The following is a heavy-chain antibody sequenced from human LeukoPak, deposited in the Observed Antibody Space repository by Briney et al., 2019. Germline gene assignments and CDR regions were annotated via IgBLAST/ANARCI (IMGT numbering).Heavy chain of an antibody. V-gene: IGHV4-39*07. CDR2: VHHGGST. J-gene: IGHJ4*02. CDR3: ARDDFWSGPVNY. CDR1: GGSISSSSYY. Sequence: SETLSLTCTVSGGSISSSSYYWGWIRQPPGKGLEWIGSVHHGGSTYYNPSLKSRVTISVDTSKNQLSLKLSSVTAADTAVYYCARDDFWSGPVNYWGQGTLITVSS. D-gene: IGHD3-3*01.